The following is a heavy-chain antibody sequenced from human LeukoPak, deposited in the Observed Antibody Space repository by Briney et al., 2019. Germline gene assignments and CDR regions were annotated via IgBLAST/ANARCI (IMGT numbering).Heavy chain of an antibody. Sequence: SETLSLTRTVSGGSISSYYWSWIRQPAGKGLEWIGRIYTSGSTNYNPSLKSRVTMSVDTSKNQFSLKLSSVTAADTAVYYCARSGDSSGYYYVSAFDIWGQGTMVTVSS. CDR3: ARSGDSSGYYYVSAFDI. J-gene: IGHJ3*02. V-gene: IGHV4-4*07. D-gene: IGHD3-22*01. CDR1: GGSISSYY. CDR2: IYTSGST.